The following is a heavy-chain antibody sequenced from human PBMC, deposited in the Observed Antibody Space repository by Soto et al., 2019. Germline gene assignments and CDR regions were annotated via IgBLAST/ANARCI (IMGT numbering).Heavy chain of an antibody. D-gene: IGHD2-2*02. Sequence: GASVKVSCKASGYTFTSYGISWVRQAPGQGLEWMGWISAYNGNTNYAQKLQGRVTMTTDTSTSTAYMELRSLRSDDTAVYYCARDIVVVPAAIAGYYGMDVWGQGTTVTVSS. CDR2: ISAYNGNT. CDR1: GYTFTSYG. CDR3: ARDIVVVPAAIAGYYGMDV. J-gene: IGHJ6*02. V-gene: IGHV1-18*01.